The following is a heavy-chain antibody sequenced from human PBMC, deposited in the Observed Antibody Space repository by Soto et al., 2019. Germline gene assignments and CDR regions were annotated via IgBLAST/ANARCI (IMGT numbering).Heavy chain of an antibody. CDR2: INPNSGGT. V-gene: IGHV1-2*04. D-gene: IGHD3-3*01. CDR1: GYTFTGYY. J-gene: IGHJ3*02. CDR3: ARDGNRYYDFWSGYRVDAFDI. Sequence: GASVEVSFKACGYTFTGYYMHSVQQAPGQGLEWMGWINPNSGGTNYAQKFQGWVTMTRDTSISTAYMELSRLRSDDTAVYYCARDGNRYYDFWSGYRVDAFDIWGQGTMVTVSS.